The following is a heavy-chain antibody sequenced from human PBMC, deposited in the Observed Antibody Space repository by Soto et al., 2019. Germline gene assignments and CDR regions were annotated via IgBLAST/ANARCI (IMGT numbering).Heavy chain of an antibody. CDR2: INHSGST. CDR1: GGSFSGYY. V-gene: IGHV4-34*01. CDR3: ARMREFDYVGGP. D-gene: IGHD3-16*01. Sequence: SETLSLTCAVYGGSFSGYYWTWIRQPPGTGLEWIGEINHSGSTNYNPSLRTRVTISVDRSKNQFSLRLSSVTAADTAVYYCARMREFDYVGGPWGQGTRVTVSS. J-gene: IGHJ5*02.